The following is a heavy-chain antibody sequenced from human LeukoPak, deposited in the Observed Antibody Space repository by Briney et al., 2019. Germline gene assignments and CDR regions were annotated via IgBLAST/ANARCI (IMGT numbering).Heavy chain of an antibody. Sequence: SETLSLTCTVSGGSISSYYWSWIRQPPGKGLEWIGYIYYSGSTNYNPSLKSRVAISVDTSKNQFSLKLSSVTAADTAVYYCAREPSGYVDYWGQGTLVTVSS. D-gene: IGHD3-3*01. V-gene: IGHV4-59*12. CDR3: AREPSGYVDY. J-gene: IGHJ4*02. CDR2: IYYSGST. CDR1: GGSISSYY.